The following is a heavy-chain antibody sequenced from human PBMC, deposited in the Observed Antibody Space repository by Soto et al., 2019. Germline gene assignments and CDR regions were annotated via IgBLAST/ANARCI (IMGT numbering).Heavy chain of an antibody. V-gene: IGHV1-18*04. Sequence: QVQMGQSGVEVKRPGASVKVSCKTAGYSFNEYDMSWMRQAPGQGLEWLAWISTYYHNRRTAQKFQGRVTMTTETFKTTAHMELTSLRSHDTAVYYCARGLSYFQFWGQGTLVFVSS. CDR3: ARGLSYFQF. D-gene: IGHD3-10*01. CDR1: GYSFNEYD. J-gene: IGHJ1*01. CDR2: ISTYYHNR.